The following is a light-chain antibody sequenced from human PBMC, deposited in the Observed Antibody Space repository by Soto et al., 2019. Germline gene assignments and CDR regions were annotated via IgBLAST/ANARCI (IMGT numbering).Light chain of an antibody. CDR2: WAS. V-gene: IGKV4-1*01. Sequence: DIMMSQSPDSLAVSLGERATLDCKSSESCLYTSNNKNYLAWYRQKPGQPPKLLIYWASTRESGVPDRFSGSGSGTDFTLTISGLQAEDVAVYYCQQHYSTPITFGQGTRLEI. CDR3: QQHYSTPIT. J-gene: IGKJ5*01. CDR1: ESCLYTSNNKNY.